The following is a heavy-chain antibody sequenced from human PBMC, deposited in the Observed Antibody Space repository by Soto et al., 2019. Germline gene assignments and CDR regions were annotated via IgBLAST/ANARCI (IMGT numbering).Heavy chain of an antibody. V-gene: IGHV1-18*01. CDR3: ARGYSSSWSDY. J-gene: IGHJ4*02. Sequence: ASVKVSCKASGGTFSSYTISWVRQAPGQGLEWMGWISAYNGNTNYAQKLQGRVTMTTDTSTSTAYMEPRSLRSDDTAVYYCARGYSSSWSDYWGQGTLVTVSS. CDR2: ISAYNGNT. D-gene: IGHD6-13*01. CDR1: GGTFSSYT.